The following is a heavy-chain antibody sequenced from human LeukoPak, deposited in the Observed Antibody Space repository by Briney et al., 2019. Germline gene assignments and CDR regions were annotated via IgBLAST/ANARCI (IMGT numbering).Heavy chain of an antibody. D-gene: IGHD5-12*01. J-gene: IGHJ4*02. CDR1: GGSFSGYY. Sequence: SETLSLTCAVYGGSFSGYYWSWIRQPPGKGLEWIGEISHSGSTNYNPSLKSRVTISVDTSKNQFSLKLSSVTAADTAVYYCVRLVGGDIDYWGQGTLVTVSS. CDR2: ISHSGST. V-gene: IGHV4-34*01. CDR3: VRLVGGDIDY.